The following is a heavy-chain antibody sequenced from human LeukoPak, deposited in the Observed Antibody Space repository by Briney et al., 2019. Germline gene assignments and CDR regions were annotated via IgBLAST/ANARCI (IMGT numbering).Heavy chain of an antibody. CDR2: RGSGGST. Sequence: PGESLRLSCAASGFTLNNYAMSWARQAPGKGLEWASTRGSGGSTYYADSVRGRFTISRDSAKNSLHLEMNNLSAEDTAVYYCVKGTGVSRYSSYAYWGQGTLVTVSS. J-gene: IGHJ4*02. CDR3: VKGTGVSRYSSYAY. V-gene: IGHV3-23*01. D-gene: IGHD2-15*01. CDR1: GFTLNNYA.